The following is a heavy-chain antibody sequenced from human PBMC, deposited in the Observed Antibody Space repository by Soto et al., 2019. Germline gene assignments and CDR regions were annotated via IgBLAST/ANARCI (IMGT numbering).Heavy chain of an antibody. CDR3: ARTPRSYDSTAHYYYYYGMDV. D-gene: IGHD3-22*01. Sequence: GESLKISCKGSGYSFTSYWIGWVRQMPGKGLEWMGIIYPGDSDTRYSPSFQGQVTISADKSISTAYLQWSSLKASDTAMYYCARTPRSYDSTAHYYYYYGMDVWGQGTTVTVS. CDR1: GYSFTSYW. CDR2: IYPGDSDT. J-gene: IGHJ6*02. V-gene: IGHV5-51*01.